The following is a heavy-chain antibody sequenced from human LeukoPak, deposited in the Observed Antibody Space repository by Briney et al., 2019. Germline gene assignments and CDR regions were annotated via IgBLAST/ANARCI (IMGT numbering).Heavy chain of an antibody. CDR1: GFTFSSYA. V-gene: IGHV3-23*01. Sequence: GGSLRLSCAASGFTFSSYAMSWVRQPPGKGLEWVSAISGSGGSTYYADSVKGRFTISRDNSRNTLYLQMNSLRAEDTAVYYCAKYYGSGSYSFVDYWGQGTLVNVSS. J-gene: IGHJ4*02. D-gene: IGHD3-10*01. CDR3: AKYYGSGSYSFVDY. CDR2: ISGSGGST.